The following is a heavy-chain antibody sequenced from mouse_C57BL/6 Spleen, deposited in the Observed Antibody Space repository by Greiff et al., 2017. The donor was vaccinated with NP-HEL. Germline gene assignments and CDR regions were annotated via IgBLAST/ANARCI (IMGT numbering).Heavy chain of an antibody. J-gene: IGHJ3*01. V-gene: IGHV14-1*01. D-gene: IGHD1-1*01. Sequence: VQLQQSGAELVRPGASVKLSCTASGFNIKDYYMHWVKQRPEQGLEWIGRIDPEDGDTEYAPKFQGKATMTADTSSNTAYLQLSSLTSEDTAVYYCTTPHYYGSSYDWFAYWGQGTLVTVSA. CDR1: GFNIKDYY. CDR3: TTPHYYGSSYDWFAY. CDR2: IDPEDGDT.